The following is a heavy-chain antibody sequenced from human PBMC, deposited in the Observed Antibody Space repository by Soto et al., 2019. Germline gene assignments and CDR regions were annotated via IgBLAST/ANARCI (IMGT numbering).Heavy chain of an antibody. CDR1: GFTFSSYA. V-gene: IGHV3-23*01. CDR3: AKDYIGCGDCFDYYYYGMDV. D-gene: IGHD2-21*02. J-gene: IGHJ6*02. CDR2: ISGSGGST. Sequence: GGSLRLSCAASGFTFSSYAMSWVRQAPGKGLEWVSAISGSGGSTYHADSVKGRFTISRDNSKNTLYLQMNSLRAEDTAVYYCAKDYIGCGDCFDYYYYGMDVWGQGTTVTVSS.